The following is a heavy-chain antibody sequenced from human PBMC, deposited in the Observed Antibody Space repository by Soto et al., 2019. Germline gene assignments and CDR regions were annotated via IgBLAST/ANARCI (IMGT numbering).Heavy chain of an antibody. J-gene: IGHJ6*02. CDR3: ARDSPTMGRGPMAYYYYGMDV. V-gene: IGHV4-59*01. CDR2: IYYSGST. Sequence: SETLSLTCTVSGGSISSYYWSWIRQPPGKGLEWIGYIYYSGSTNYNPSLKSRVTISLDTSKNQFSLKLSSVTAADTAVYYCARDSPTMGRGPMAYYYYGMDVWGQGTTVTVSS. CDR1: GGSISSYY. D-gene: IGHD3-10*01.